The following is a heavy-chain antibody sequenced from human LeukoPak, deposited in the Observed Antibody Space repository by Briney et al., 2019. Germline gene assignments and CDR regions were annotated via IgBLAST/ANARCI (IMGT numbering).Heavy chain of an antibody. V-gene: IGHV3-23*01. Sequence: GGPLRLSCAASGFDFSPYCMAWVRQAPGKGLEGVAAILGSGGTTYYTDPVKGRFTISRDNSKNTLYLQVHSLRVEDTAIYYCVKPGSTTNMYFDLWGRGTLVTVSS. D-gene: IGHD3-10*01. J-gene: IGHJ2*01. CDR2: ILGSGGTT. CDR3: VKPGSTTNMYFDL. CDR1: GFDFSPYC.